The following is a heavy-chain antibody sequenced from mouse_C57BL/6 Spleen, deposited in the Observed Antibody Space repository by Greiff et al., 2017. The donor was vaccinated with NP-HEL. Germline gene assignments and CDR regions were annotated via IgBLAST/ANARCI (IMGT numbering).Heavy chain of an antibody. CDR3: ANLRLDY. J-gene: IGHJ2*01. CDR1: GYTFTSYW. CDR2: IDPSDSET. D-gene: IGHD2-12*01. Sequence: QVHVKQPGAELVRPGSSVKLSCKASGYTFTSYWMHWVKQRPIQGLEWIGNIDPSDSETHYNQKFKDKATLTVDKSSSTAYMQLSSLTSEDSAVYYCANLRLDYWGQGTTLTVSS. V-gene: IGHV1-52*01.